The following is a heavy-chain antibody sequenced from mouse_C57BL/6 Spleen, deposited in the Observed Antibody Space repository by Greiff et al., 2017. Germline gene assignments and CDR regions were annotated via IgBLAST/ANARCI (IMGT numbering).Heavy chain of an antibody. D-gene: IGHD1-1*01. Sequence: EVMLVESVAELVRPGASVKLSCTASGFNIKNTYMHWVKQRPEQGLEWIGRIDPANGNTKYAPKFQGKATITADTSSNTAYLQLSSLTSEDTAIYYCARNYGSSYNWYFDVWGTGTTVTVSS. CDR3: ARNYGSSYNWYFDV. J-gene: IGHJ1*03. CDR1: GFNIKNTY. CDR2: IDPANGNT. V-gene: IGHV14-3*01.